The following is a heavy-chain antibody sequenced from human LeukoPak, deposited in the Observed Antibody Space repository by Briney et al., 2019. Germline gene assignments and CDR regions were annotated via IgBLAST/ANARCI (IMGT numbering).Heavy chain of an antibody. CDR1: GFTFSSYG. Sequence: GRSLRLSCAASGFTFSSYGMHWVRQAPGKGLEWVAVISYDGSNKYYADSVKGRFIISRDNSKNTLYLQMNSLRAEDTAVYYCAKDESGIAVSWGQGTLVTVSS. J-gene: IGHJ4*02. D-gene: IGHD6-19*01. V-gene: IGHV3-30*18. CDR3: AKDESGIAVS. CDR2: ISYDGSNK.